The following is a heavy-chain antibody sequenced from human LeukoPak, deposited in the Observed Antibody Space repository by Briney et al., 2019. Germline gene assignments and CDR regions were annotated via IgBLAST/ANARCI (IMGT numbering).Heavy chain of an antibody. CDR2: IYYSGST. Sequence: SDTLSLTCTVSGGSISSSSYYGGWIRQPPGKGLEWFGSIYYSGSTYYNPSLKSRVTISVDPSKNQFSFKLSSVTAADTAVYYCARTFSGSYYYYGMDVWGQGTTVTVSS. CDR3: ARTFSGSYYYYGMDV. D-gene: IGHD1-26*01. V-gene: IGHV4-39*07. J-gene: IGHJ6*01. CDR1: GGSISSSSYY.